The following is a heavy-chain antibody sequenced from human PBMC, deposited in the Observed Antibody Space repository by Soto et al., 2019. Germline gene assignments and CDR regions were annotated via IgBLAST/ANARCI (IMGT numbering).Heavy chain of an antibody. CDR2: ISGGGGTT. D-gene: IGHD3-10*01. Sequence: EVQLLDSGGGLVQPGGSLRLSCAASGFTFSSYAMGWVRQAPEKGLEWVSAISGGGGTTYYADSVKGRFTISRDNSKTTLDLQMNSLRAEDTAVYYCAKDLLVFGLTNTYSHAIFGDYWGQGTLVTVSS. V-gene: IGHV3-23*01. CDR1: GFTFSSYA. J-gene: IGHJ4*02. CDR3: AKDLLVFGLTNTYSHAIFGDY.